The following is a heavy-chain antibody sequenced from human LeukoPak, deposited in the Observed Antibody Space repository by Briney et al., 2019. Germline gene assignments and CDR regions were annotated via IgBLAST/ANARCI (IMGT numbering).Heavy chain of an antibody. CDR1: NNTLSNNG. CDR3: ARDCIAARPQCYPFDY. V-gene: IGHV1-18*01. J-gene: IGHJ4*02. D-gene: IGHD6-6*01. CDR2: ISGYNCYT. Sequence: ASVRVSCKACNNTLSNNGITWVRQAPAQALEWMGWISGYNCYTTYAQKFQERVSMTKDSSTSTAYMEMRSLRSEDTAVYYCARDCIAARPQCYPFDYWGQGTLVTVSS.